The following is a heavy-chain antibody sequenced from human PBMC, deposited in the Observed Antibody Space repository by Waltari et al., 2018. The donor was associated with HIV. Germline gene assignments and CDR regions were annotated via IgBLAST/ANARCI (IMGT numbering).Heavy chain of an antibody. CDR2: RKQDGSEK. J-gene: IGHJ4*02. Sequence: EVQLGESGGGLVQPGGSLRLSCAASGFTFSSYWMSWVRQAPGKGLEWVANRKQDGSEKYYVDSVKGRFTISRDNAKNSLYLQMNSLRAEDTAVYYCARDPLVEHRGILDYWGQGTLVTVSS. V-gene: IGHV3-7*01. D-gene: IGHD1-1*01. CDR3: ARDPLVEHRGILDY. CDR1: GFTFSSYW.